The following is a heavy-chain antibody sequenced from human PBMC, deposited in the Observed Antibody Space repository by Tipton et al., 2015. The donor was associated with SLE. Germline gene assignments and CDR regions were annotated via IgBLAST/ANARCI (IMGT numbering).Heavy chain of an antibody. J-gene: IGHJ6*03. CDR3: ARGDMVVVPAAGGGYYYYMDV. Sequence: TLSLTCTVSGGSISSGSYYWSWIRQPAGKGLEWIGRIYTSGSTNYSPSLKSRVTISVDTSKNQFSLKRSSVTAADTAVYYCARGDMVVVPAAGGGYYYYMDVWGKGTTVTVSS. V-gene: IGHV4-61*02. CDR2: IYTSGST. CDR1: GGSISSGSYY. D-gene: IGHD2-2*01.